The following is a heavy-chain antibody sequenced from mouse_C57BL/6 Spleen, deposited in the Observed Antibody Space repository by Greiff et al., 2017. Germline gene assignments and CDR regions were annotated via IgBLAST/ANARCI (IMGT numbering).Heavy chain of an antibody. Sequence: LVESGPELVKPGASVKISCKASGYAFSSSWMNWVKQRPGKGLEWIGRIYPGDGDTNYNGKFKGKATLTADKASSTTYMQLSSLTSNDAAVYVCARYYSNLYYYAMDYWGQGTSVTVSS. J-gene: IGHJ4*01. CDR3: ARYYSNLYYYAMDY. CDR1: GYAFSSSW. D-gene: IGHD2-5*01. CDR2: IYPGDGDT. V-gene: IGHV1-82*01.